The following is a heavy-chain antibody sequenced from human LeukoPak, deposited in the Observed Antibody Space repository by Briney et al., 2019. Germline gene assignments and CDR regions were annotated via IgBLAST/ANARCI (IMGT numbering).Heavy chain of an antibody. CDR1: GFTFSSYA. CDR2: ISGSGGST. D-gene: IGHD3-22*01. CDR3: AKSLYYYDSSGYFIYDY. J-gene: IGHJ4*02. Sequence: GGSLRLSCAASGFTFSSYATSWVRQAPGKGLEWVSAISGSGGSTYYADSVKGRFTISRDNSKNTLYLQMNSLRAEDTAVYYCAKSLYYYDSSGYFIYDYWGQGTLVTVSS. V-gene: IGHV3-23*01.